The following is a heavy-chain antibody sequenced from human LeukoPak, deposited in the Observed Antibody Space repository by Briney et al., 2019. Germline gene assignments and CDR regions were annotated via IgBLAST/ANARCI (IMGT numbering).Heavy chain of an antibody. V-gene: IGHV3-7*01. CDR3: AKASSNYFYYFEY. J-gene: IGHJ4*02. D-gene: IGHD2/OR15-2a*01. CDR1: GFTFSGYW. Sequence: GGSLRLSCAASGFTFSGYWMSWVRQAPGKGLEWVANIKQDGSEKYYVDSVKGRFTISRDNSKNTLYLQTNTLRDEDTAVYYCAKASSNYFYYFEYWGQGTLVTVSS. CDR2: IKQDGSEK.